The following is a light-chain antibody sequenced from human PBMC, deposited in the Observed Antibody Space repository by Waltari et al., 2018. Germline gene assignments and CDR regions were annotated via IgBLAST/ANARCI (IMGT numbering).Light chain of an antibody. CDR3: AAWDDSLKGYV. V-gene: IGLV1-44*01. Sequence: QSVLTQPPSASGTPGQRVTLSCSGSRSNTGINTVNWYQQLPGAAPRLLLYSNNQRPSGVLDRFSGSKSGTSASLAISGLQSEDEADYYCAAWDDSLKGYVFGTGTTVTVL. J-gene: IGLJ1*01. CDR1: RSNTGINT. CDR2: SNN.